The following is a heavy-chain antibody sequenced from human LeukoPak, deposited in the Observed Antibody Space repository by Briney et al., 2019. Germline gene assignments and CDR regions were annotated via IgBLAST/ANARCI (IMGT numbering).Heavy chain of an antibody. CDR1: GFTFSIYA. V-gene: IGHV3-23*01. CDR3: ARHDYDFWSAKGY. CDR2: ISGSGGST. D-gene: IGHD3-3*01. J-gene: IGHJ4*02. Sequence: PGGSLRLSCADSGFTFSIYAMSWVRQAPGKGLEWVSAISGSGGSTYYADSVKGRFTISRDNSKNTLYLQMNSLRAEDTAVYYCARHDYDFWSAKGYWGQGTLVTVSS.